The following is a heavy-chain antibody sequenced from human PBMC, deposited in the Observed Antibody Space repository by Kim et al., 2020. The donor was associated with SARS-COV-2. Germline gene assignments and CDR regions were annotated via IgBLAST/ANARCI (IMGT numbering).Heavy chain of an antibody. CDR3: AKAGGSCYSTCYYYYGMDV. CDR1: GFTFDDYA. Sequence: GGSLRLSCAASGFTFDDYAMHWVRQAPGKGLEWVSLIIGDGGSTYYADSVKGRFTISRDNSKNSLYLQMNSLRTEDTALYYCAKAGGSCYSTCYYYYGMDVWGQGTTVTVSS. D-gene: IGHD2-15*01. V-gene: IGHV3-43*02. CDR2: IIGDGGST. J-gene: IGHJ6*02.